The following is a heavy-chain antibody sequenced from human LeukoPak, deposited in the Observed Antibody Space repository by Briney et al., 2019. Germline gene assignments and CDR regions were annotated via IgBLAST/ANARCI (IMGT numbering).Heavy chain of an antibody. V-gene: IGHV5-10-1*01. CDR3: ARQIDGSVSYFFTIDY. J-gene: IGHJ4*02. Sequence: GESLELSRRGSGYIFPSYLLSWVRQMPGKGLGGMGRIDPSDSYTNYSPSFQGHVTISADKSISTAYQQWSSLKASDTAMYYCARQIDGSVSYFFTIDYWGQGTLVTVSS. CDR2: IDPSDSYT. D-gene: IGHD3-10*01. CDR1: GYIFPSYL.